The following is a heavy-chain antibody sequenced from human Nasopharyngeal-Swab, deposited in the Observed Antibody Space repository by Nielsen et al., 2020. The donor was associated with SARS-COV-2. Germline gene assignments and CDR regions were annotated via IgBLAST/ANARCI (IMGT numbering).Heavy chain of an antibody. Sequence: SETLSLTCTVSGGSISSYYWSWIRQPPGKGLELIGYIYYSGSTNYNPSLKNRVTISVDTSKNQFSLKLSSVTAADTAVYYCRGITGTPGAFDIWGQGTMVTVSS. CDR1: GGSISSYY. CDR2: IYYSGST. D-gene: IGHD1-20*01. CDR3: RGITGTPGAFDI. V-gene: IGHV4-59*01. J-gene: IGHJ3*02.